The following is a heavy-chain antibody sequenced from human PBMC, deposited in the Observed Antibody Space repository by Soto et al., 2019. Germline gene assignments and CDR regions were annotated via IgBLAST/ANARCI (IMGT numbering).Heavy chain of an antibody. CDR3: AKRRGDGYFDL. J-gene: IGHJ2*01. D-gene: IGHD7-27*01. V-gene: IGHV3-23*01. CDR1: GFTFRDFV. Sequence: EVQLLESGGGLVQPGGSLRLSCAASGFTFRDFVMGWVRRAPGKGLEWVSAIGGTSGSTYYADSVKGRFTISRDNSKNTVSLQMSRLRAEDRAIYYCAKRRGDGYFDLWGRGTLVTVSA. CDR2: IGGTSGST.